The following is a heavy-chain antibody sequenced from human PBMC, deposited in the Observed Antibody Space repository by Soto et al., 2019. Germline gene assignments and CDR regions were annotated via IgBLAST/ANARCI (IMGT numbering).Heavy chain of an antibody. Sequence: GGSLRLSCAASGFTFSRYAIHWVRQAPGKGLEWVAVISRDGSNKYYVDSVKGRFTISRDNSKNTLYLQMNSLRDEDTAVYYCARSRNSAVADSFDFWGQGTLFTVS. D-gene: IGHD3-10*01. CDR3: ARSRNSAVADSFDF. J-gene: IGHJ4*02. CDR1: GFTFSRYA. V-gene: IGHV3-30*04. CDR2: ISRDGSNK.